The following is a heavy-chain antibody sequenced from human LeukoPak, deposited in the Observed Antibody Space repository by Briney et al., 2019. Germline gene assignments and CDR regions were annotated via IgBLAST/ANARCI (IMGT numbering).Heavy chain of an antibody. J-gene: IGHJ6*02. CDR3: ARGPDSSGWYYYYYYGMDV. D-gene: IGHD6-19*01. CDR2: MNPNSGNT. Sequence: EASVKVSCKASGYTFTSYDINWVRQATGQGLEGMGWMNPNSGNTGYAQNLKGRVTMTRNTSMSTHYMELSSLRSEDTAVYYCARGPDSSGWYYYYYYGMDVWGQGTTVTVSS. V-gene: IGHV1-8*01. CDR1: GYTFTSYD.